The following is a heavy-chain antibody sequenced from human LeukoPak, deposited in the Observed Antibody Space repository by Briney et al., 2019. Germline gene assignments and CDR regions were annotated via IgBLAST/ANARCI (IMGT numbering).Heavy chain of an antibody. Sequence: QAGGSLRLSCAASGFTFSGYDFHWVRQATGRGLEWVSAIGTVGDTHYLDSVKGRFTISRENAKNSLYLQMNSLRAGDTAVYYCARETGDVLLGAFDIWGQGTMVTVSS. V-gene: IGHV3-13*04. J-gene: IGHJ3*02. CDR1: GFTFSGYD. CDR2: IGTVGDT. D-gene: IGHD3-10*01. CDR3: ARETGDVLLGAFDI.